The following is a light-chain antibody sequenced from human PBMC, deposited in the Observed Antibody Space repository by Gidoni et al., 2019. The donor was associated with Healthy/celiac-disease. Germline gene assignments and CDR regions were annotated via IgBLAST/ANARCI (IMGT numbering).Light chain of an antibody. CDR1: QSISSY. CDR3: QQSYSTPIT. V-gene: IGKV1-39*01. CDR2: AAS. J-gene: IGKJ5*01. Sequence: DIQMTPSPSSLSASVGDRVTITCRASQSISSYLNWYQQKPGKPPKLLIYAASSLQSGVPSRFSGSGSGTDFTLTIRSLQPEDFATYYWQQSYSTPITFGQGTRLEIK.